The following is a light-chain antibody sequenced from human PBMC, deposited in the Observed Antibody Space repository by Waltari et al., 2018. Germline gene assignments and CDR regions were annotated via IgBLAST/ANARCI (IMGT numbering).Light chain of an antibody. V-gene: IGKV3-15*01. Sequence: EIVMTQSPAILSASPGERATLSCRASQSVSTTLARYQQKPGQAPRLLIYGASPRATGIPDRFSGRGSGKEFTLTISSLQSEDFVVYSCQQYNDWPRTFGQGTKVEIK. CDR2: GAS. CDR1: QSVSTT. CDR3: QQYNDWPRT. J-gene: IGKJ1*01.